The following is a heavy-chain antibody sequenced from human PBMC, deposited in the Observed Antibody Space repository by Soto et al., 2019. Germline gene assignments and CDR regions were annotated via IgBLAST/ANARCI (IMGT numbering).Heavy chain of an antibody. D-gene: IGHD6-19*01. CDR2: INHSGST. J-gene: IGHJ4*02. Sequence: SETLSLTCAVYGGSFSGYYWSWIRQPPGKGLEWIGEINHSGSTNYNPSLKSRVTISVDTSKNQFSLKLSSVTAADTAVYYCARDSLEGVSVAGTAYYFDYWGQGTLVTVSS. CDR1: GGSFSGYY. V-gene: IGHV4-34*01. CDR3: ARDSLEGVSVAGTAYYFDY.